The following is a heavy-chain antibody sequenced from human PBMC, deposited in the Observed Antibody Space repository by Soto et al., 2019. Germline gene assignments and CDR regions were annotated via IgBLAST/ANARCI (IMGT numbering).Heavy chain of an antibody. CDR2: INPNTGVT. J-gene: IGHJ4*02. D-gene: IGHD3-10*01. Sequence: QVQLVQSGAEGKKPGASVMVSCKASGYTFTGYYIHWVRQAPGQGLEWMGWINPNTGVTKYAQKFQGRVIMTRDTSISTAYMDLSSLTSDDAAIYYCARDAVGGEYYYFDYWGQGTLVTVSS. V-gene: IGHV1-2*02. CDR3: ARDAVGGEYYYFDY. CDR1: GYTFTGYY.